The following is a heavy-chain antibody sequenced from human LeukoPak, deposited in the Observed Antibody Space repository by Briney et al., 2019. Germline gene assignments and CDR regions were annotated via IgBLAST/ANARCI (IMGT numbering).Heavy chain of an antibody. J-gene: IGHJ5*02. CDR2: IYYSGST. V-gene: IGHV4-59*01. CDR3: ARLEGGRYSGSWFDP. Sequence: SETLSLTCTVSGGSISSYYWSWIRQPPGKGLEWIGYIYYSGSTNYNPSLKSRVTISVDTSKNQFSLKLSSVTAADTAVYYCARLEGGRYSGSWFDPWGQGTLVTVSS. D-gene: IGHD1-26*01. CDR1: GGSISSYY.